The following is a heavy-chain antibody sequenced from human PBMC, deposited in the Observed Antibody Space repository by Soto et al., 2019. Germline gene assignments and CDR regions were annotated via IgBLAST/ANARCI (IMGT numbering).Heavy chain of an antibody. J-gene: IGHJ4*02. CDR3: APRSPAFDY. Sequence: QVQLVQSGPEVKKPGASVKVSCKTSGYTFTNFGITWVRQAPGQGLEWMGWVTTDKGKTTYAKKFQGRVTMTTDTSTSTAYMELRSLRSDDTAVYYCAPRSPAFDYWGQGTLVTVSS. CDR1: GYTFTNFG. V-gene: IGHV1-18*01. CDR2: VTTDKGKT.